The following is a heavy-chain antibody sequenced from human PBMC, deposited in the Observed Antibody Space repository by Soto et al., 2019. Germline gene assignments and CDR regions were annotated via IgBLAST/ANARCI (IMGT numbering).Heavy chain of an antibody. CDR1: GFTFSSYD. Sequence: GGSLRLSCAASGFTFSSYDMHWVRQATGKGLEWVSAIGTAGDTYYPGSVKGRFTISRENAKNSLYLQMNSLRAEDTAVYYCARGVVGGWELPNAFDIWGQGTMVTVSS. CDR2: IGTAGDT. J-gene: IGHJ3*02. D-gene: IGHD2-15*01. V-gene: IGHV3-13*01. CDR3: ARGVVGGWELPNAFDI.